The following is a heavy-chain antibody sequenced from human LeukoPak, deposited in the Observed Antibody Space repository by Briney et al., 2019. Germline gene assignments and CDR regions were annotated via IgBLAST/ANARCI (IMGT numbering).Heavy chain of an antibody. Sequence: SETLSLTCAVYGGSFSGYYWSWIRQPPGKGLEWIGEINHSGSTNYNPSLKSRVTISVDTSKNQFSLKLSSVTAADTPVYYCARIKYYYGSGSYYNQEGFDYWGQGTLVTVSS. CDR1: GGSFSGYY. CDR2: INHSGST. D-gene: IGHD3-10*01. J-gene: IGHJ4*02. V-gene: IGHV4-34*01. CDR3: ARIKYYYGSGSYYNQEGFDY.